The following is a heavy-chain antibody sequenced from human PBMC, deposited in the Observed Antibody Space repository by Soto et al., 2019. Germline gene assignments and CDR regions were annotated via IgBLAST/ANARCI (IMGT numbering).Heavy chain of an antibody. CDR3: ARDHYGSGSYYNGYYYYGIDV. J-gene: IGHJ6*02. Sequence: SETLSLTCTVSGGSISSYYWSWIRQPPGKGLEWIGYIYYSGSTTYNPSLKSRVTISVDTSKNQFSLKLSSVTAADTAVYYCARDHYGSGSYYNGYYYYGIDVWGQGTTVTVSS. V-gene: IGHV4-59*01. CDR1: GGSISSYY. CDR2: IYYSGST. D-gene: IGHD3-10*01.